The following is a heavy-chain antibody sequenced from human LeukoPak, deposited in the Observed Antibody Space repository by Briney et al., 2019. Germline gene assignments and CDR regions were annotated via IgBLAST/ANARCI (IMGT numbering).Heavy chain of an antibody. Sequence: ETLSLTCTVSGDSINSLDLWSWVRQAPGKGLEWVSAISGSGGSTYYADSVKGRFTISRDNSKNTLYLQMNSLRAEDTAVYYCAKEPVVPAAIPCYFDYWGQGTLVTVSS. J-gene: IGHJ4*02. CDR1: GDSINSLD. D-gene: IGHD2-2*02. CDR3: AKEPVVPAAIPCYFDY. V-gene: IGHV3-23*01. CDR2: ISGSGGST.